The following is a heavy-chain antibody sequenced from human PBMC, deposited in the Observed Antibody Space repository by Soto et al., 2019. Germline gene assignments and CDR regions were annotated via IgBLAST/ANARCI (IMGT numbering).Heavy chain of an antibody. CDR3: ARVPQRDYFDY. D-gene: IGHD1-1*01. V-gene: IGHV4-61*01. CDR2: IYYSGST. Sequence: QVQLQESGPGLVKPSETLSLTCTVSGGSVSSGSYYWSWIRQPPGKGLEWIGYIYYSGSTNYNHSLKSRVPISVDTSKNRFSLKLSSVTAADTDVYYCARVPQRDYFDYWGQGTLVTVSS. J-gene: IGHJ4*02. CDR1: GGSVSSGSYY.